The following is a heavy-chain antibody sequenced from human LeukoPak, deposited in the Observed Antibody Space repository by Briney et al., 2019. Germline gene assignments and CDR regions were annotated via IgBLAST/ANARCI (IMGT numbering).Heavy chain of an antibody. Sequence: ASVKVSCKASGYTFTSYDINWVRQATGQGLEWMGWMNPNSGNTGYAQKFQGRVTMTRNTSISTDYMELSSLRSEDTAVYYCARGHYYDSSAPGGLDYWGQGTLVTVSS. J-gene: IGHJ4*02. CDR2: MNPNSGNT. V-gene: IGHV1-8*01. D-gene: IGHD3-22*01. CDR1: GYTFTSYD. CDR3: ARGHYYDSSAPGGLDY.